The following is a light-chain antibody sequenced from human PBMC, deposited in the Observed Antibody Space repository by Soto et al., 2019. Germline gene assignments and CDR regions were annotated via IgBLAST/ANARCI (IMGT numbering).Light chain of an antibody. CDR2: DVS. J-gene: IGLJ1*01. Sequence: QSALTQPRSVSGSPGQSVTISCTGTSSDVGGYNYVSWYQQHPGKVPKLMIYDVSKRLSGVPDRFSGSKSGNTASLTISGLQTEDEADYYCCSYAGIYTYVFGTGTKLTVL. CDR1: SSDVGGYNY. V-gene: IGLV2-11*01. CDR3: CSYAGIYTYV.